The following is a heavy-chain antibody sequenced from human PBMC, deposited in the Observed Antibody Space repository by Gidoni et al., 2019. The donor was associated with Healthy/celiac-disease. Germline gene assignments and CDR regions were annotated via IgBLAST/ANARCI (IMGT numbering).Heavy chain of an antibody. V-gene: IGHV3-13*01. Sequence: EVQLVESGGGLVQPGGFLRLSCAASGFTFSSYDMHWVRQATGKGLEWVSAIGTAGDTYYPGSVKGRFTISRENAKNSLYLQMNSLRAGDTAVYYCARALSYYYYGMDVWGQGTTVTVSS. J-gene: IGHJ6*02. CDR3: ARALSYYYYGMDV. CDR1: GFTFSSYD. CDR2: IGTAGDT.